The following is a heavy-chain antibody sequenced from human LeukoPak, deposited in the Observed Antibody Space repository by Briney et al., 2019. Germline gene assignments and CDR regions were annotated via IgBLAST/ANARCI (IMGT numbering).Heavy chain of an antibody. Sequence: SETLSLTCTVSGGSISSSSYYWGWIRQPPGKGLEWIGTIYYSGSTYYNPSLKSRVTISVDTSKNQFSLKLSSVTAADTAVYYCARGSFLVARAIDYWGQGTLVTVSS. CDR2: IYYSGST. V-gene: IGHV4-39*07. CDR3: ARGSFLVARAIDY. CDR1: GGSISSSSYY. D-gene: IGHD2-15*01. J-gene: IGHJ4*02.